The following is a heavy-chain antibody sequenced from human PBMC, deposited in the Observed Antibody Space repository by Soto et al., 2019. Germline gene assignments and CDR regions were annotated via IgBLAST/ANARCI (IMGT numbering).Heavy chain of an antibody. D-gene: IGHD1-26*01. V-gene: IGHV1-18*01. CDR3: ARDRTLVSTTRAVDF. CDR1: GYSFSNFG. Sequence: QVQLVQSGGEVKKPGASVRVFCKASGYSFSNFGISWVRQAPGQGLEWIGWISAFNSNTRFAQTFQGRVTMTTDTSTSTAYMELTSLRSDDTAVYYCARDRTLVSTTRAVDFWGQGTLITVSS. CDR2: ISAFNSNT. J-gene: IGHJ4*02.